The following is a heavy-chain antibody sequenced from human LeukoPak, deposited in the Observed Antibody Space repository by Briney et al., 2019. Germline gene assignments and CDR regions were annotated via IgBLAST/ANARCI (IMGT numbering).Heavy chain of an antibody. CDR1: GGTFSSYA. CDR3: ARDHETFLEWLFPWWFDP. J-gene: IGHJ5*02. D-gene: IGHD3-3*02. V-gene: IGHV1-69*04. CDR2: IIPIFGIA. Sequence: ASVKVSCKASGGTFSSYAISWVRQAPGQGLEWMGRIIPIFGIANYAQKFQGRVTITADKSTSTAYMELSSLRSEDTAVYYCARDHETFLEWLFPWWFDPWGQGTLVTVSS.